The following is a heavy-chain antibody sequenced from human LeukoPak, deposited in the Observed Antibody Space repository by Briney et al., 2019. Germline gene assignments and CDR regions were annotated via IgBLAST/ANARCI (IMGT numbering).Heavy chain of an antibody. CDR3: ARHLLTIFGVVSNWFDP. J-gene: IGHJ5*02. CDR1: GGSISSSSYY. V-gene: IGHV4-39*01. Sequence: PSETLSLTCTVSGGSISSSSYYWGWIRQPPGKGLEWIGSIYYSGSTYYNPSLKSRVTISVDTSKNQFSLKLSSVTAADTAVYYCARHLLTIFGVVSNWFDPWGQGTLVTVSS. D-gene: IGHD3-3*01. CDR2: IYYSGST.